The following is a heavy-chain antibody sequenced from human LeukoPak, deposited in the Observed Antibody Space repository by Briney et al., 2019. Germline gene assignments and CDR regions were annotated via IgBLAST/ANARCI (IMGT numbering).Heavy chain of an antibody. J-gene: IGHJ4*02. V-gene: IGHV3-33*01. CDR2: IWSDATNR. Sequence: AGGSMTLSCEASGFTFSHYAMHWVRQAPGKGLEWVAVIWSDATNRYYADFVKGRFSIYRDDSQKRVFLQMNSLRAEDTAVYYCARDAQRGFDYSNSLQYWGQGALVTVAS. D-gene: IGHD4-11*01. CDR1: GFTFSHYA. CDR3: ARDAQRGFDYSNSLQY.